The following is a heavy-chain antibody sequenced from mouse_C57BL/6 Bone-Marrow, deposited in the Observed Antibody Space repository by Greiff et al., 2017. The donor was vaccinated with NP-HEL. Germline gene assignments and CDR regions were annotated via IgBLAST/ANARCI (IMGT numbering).Heavy chain of an antibody. CDR2: INPNYGTT. V-gene: IGHV1-39*01. CDR1: GYSFTDYN. D-gene: IGHD2-1*01. Sequence: EVKLMESGPELVKPGASVKISCKASGYSFTDYNMNWVKQSNGKSLEWIGVINPNYGTTSYNQKFKGKATLTVDQSSSTAYMQLNSLTSEDSAVYYCARDPLLSSYWYFDVWGTGTTVTVSS. J-gene: IGHJ1*03. CDR3: ARDPLLSSYWYFDV.